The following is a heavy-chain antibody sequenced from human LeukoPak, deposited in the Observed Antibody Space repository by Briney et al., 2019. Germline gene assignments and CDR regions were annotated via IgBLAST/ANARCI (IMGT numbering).Heavy chain of an antibody. J-gene: IGHJ4*02. V-gene: IGHV3-33*01. CDR2: IWYDGSNK. CDR1: GFIFSSYG. D-gene: IGHD6-13*01. Sequence: GRSLRLSCAASGFIFSSYGTHWVRQAPGKGLEWVAVIWYDGSNKYYADSVKGRFTISRDNSKNTLYLQMNSLRGEDTAVYYCARGSYTSSWYGVFDYWGQGTLVTVSS. CDR3: ARGSYTSSWYGVFDY.